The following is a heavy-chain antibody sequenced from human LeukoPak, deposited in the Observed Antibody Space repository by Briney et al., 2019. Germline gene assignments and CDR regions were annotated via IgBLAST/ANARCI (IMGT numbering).Heavy chain of an antibody. V-gene: IGHV3-30*01. CDR3: ASTYCSSTSCYPFDY. D-gene: IGHD2-2*01. Sequence: GRSLRLSCAASGFTFSSYAMHWVRQAPGKGLEWVAVISYDGSNKYYADSVKGRFTISRDNSKNTLYLQMNSLRAEETAVYYCASTYCSSTSCYPFDYWGQGTLVTVSS. CDR2: ISYDGSNK. J-gene: IGHJ4*02. CDR1: GFTFSSYA.